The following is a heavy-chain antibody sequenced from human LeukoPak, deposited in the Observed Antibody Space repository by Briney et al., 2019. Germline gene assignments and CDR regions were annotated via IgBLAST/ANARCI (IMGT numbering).Heavy chain of an antibody. CDR2: MGVSGDNV. V-gene: IGHV3-23*01. J-gene: IGHJ4*02. Sequence: PGGSLRLSCAASGFTFSAYGVTWVRQAPGKGLEWVSSMGVSGDNVHYADSVKGRFAISRDNSKNTLYLQMNSLRAEDTAVYYCAKNRGNYYYFDYWGQGTLVTVSS. CDR3: AKNRGNYYYFDY. CDR1: GFTFSAYG. D-gene: IGHD4-11*01.